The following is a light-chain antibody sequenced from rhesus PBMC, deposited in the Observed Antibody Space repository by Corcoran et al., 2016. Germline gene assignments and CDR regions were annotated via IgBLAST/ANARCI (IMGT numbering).Light chain of an antibody. CDR1: ENVNNY. J-gene: IGKJ2*01. Sequence: DIQMTQSPSSLSASVGDRVTITCRASENVNNYLNWYQQNPGNAPKLLIYKASTLQSGVPSRCSGSGSGTDYTFTISSLQPEDVATYYCQHGYGTPYSFGQGTKVEIK. CDR3: QHGYGTPYS. V-gene: IGKV1-74*01. CDR2: KAS.